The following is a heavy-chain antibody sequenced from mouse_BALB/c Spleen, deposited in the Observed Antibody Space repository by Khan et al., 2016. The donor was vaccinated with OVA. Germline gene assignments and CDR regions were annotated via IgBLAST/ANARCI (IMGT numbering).Heavy chain of an antibody. CDR1: GYTFTNYA. Sequence: QIQLVQSGPELKKPGETVKISCKASGYTFTNYAMNWVKQAPGKGLKWMGWINTYTGEPTYADDFEGRFVFSLETSSSTAYLQLSNLKNEDFTTYFCARIVSGWYSDVWGAGTTVTVSA. V-gene: IGHV9-1*02. CDR3: ARIVSGWYSDV. J-gene: IGHJ1*01. CDR2: INTYTGEP.